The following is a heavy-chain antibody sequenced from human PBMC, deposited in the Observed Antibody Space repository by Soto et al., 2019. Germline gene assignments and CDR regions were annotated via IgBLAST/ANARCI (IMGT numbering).Heavy chain of an antibody. CDR2: IIPIFGTA. V-gene: IGHV1-69*06. CDR3: VCGDYSNYDYYYYGMDV. D-gene: IGHD4-4*01. CDR1: GGTFSSYA. Sequence: ASVKVSCKASGGTFSSYAISWVRQAPGQGLEWMGGIIPIFGTANYAQKFQGRVTITADKSTSTAYMELSSLRSEDTAVYYCVCGDYSNYDYYYYGMDVWGQGTTVTVSS. J-gene: IGHJ6*02.